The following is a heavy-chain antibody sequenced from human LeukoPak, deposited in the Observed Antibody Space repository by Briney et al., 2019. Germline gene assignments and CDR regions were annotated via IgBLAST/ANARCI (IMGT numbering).Heavy chain of an antibody. V-gene: IGHV3-53*01. CDR1: GFTFSSHW. CDR2: IHSGGTT. J-gene: IGHJ4*02. CDR3: ARGAYSRYFDY. D-gene: IGHD6-13*01. Sequence: GGSLRLSCAASGFTFSSHWMHWVRQAPGQGLECVSVIHSGGTTYYADSLKGRFTISRDNSKNTLYLQMNSLRAEDTAVYYCARGAYSRYFDYWGQGTLLTVSS.